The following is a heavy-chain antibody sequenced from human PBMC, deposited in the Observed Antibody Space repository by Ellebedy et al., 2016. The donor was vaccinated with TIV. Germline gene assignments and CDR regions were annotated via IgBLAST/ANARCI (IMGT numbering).Heavy chain of an antibody. J-gene: IGHJ4*02. Sequence: GGSLRLSXAASGFTFSDYYMSWIRQAPGKGLEWVSYISSSSSYTNYADSVKGRFTISRDNAKNSLYLQMNSLRAEDTAVYYCARLLSWDNYFDYWGQGTLVTVSS. CDR3: ARLLSWDNYFDY. CDR2: ISSSSSYT. D-gene: IGHD1-26*01. V-gene: IGHV3-11*03. CDR1: GFTFSDYY.